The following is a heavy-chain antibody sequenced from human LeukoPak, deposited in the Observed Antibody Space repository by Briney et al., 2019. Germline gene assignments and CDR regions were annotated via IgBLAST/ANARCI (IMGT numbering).Heavy chain of an antibody. D-gene: IGHD3-9*01. Sequence: PGGSLRLSCAASGFTFSSYNMNWVRQAPGKGLEWVSSISSSSSYIYYADSVKGRFTISRDNAKKSLYLQMNSLRAEDTAVYYCARGPAILTGPVRWGQGTLVTVSS. CDR2: ISSSSSYI. J-gene: IGHJ4*02. CDR3: ARGPAILTGPVR. CDR1: GFTFSSYN. V-gene: IGHV3-21*01.